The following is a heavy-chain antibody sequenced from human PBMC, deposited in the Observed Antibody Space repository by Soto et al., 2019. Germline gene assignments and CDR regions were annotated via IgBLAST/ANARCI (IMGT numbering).Heavy chain of an antibody. J-gene: IGHJ4*02. CDR1: GFTFSSYA. D-gene: IGHD5-12*01. CDR3: AKDLGLVGATINEVAGTIDY. CDR2: ISGSGGST. Sequence: GGSLRLSCAASGFTFSSYAMSWVRQAPGKGLEWVSAISGSGGSTCYADSVKGRFTISRDNSKNTLYLQMNSLRAEDTAVYYCAKDLGLVGATINEVAGTIDYWGQGTLVTVSS. V-gene: IGHV3-23*01.